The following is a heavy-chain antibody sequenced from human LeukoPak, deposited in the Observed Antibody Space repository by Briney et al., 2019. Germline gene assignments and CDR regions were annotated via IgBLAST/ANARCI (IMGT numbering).Heavy chain of an antibody. J-gene: IGHJ4*01. D-gene: IGHD3-22*01. CDR2: INHSGGT. Sequence: SETLSLTCAVYDGSFSGYYWSWIRQPPGKGLEWIGEINHSGGTNYNPSLKSRVTISVDTSKNQFSLKLSSVTAADTAMYYCAKYNGYFLSYFDYRGQGNLVTVSS. CDR3: AKYNGYFLSYFDY. CDR1: DGSFSGYY. V-gene: IGHV4-34*01.